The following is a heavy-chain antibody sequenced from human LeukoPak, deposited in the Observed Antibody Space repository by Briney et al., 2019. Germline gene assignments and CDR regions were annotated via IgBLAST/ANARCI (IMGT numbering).Heavy chain of an antibody. D-gene: IGHD7-27*01. CDR2: TNPKTGAT. Sequence: ASVKVSCKASGYTFTDYYIHWVRHAPGQGLELMGWTNPKTGATNPAQKFQGRVTMTRDTSMHTAYLELSELRSDDTALYYCARAKERRTLLGNWFDSWGQGTLVTVSS. V-gene: IGHV1-2*02. J-gene: IGHJ5*01. CDR3: ARAKERRTLLGNWFDS. CDR1: GYTFTDYY.